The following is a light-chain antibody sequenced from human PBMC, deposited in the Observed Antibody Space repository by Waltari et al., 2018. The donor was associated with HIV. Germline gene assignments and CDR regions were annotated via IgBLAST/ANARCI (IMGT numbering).Light chain of an antibody. CDR3: NSYAGSNNWV. V-gene: IGLV2-8*01. Sequence: QSALTQPPSASGSPGQSVTISCTGTSSDVGGSKYVSWYQQHPGKAPKLVIYEVNKRPSGCPDRFSGSKSANTASLTVSGRQADDEADYYCNSYAGSNNWVFGGGTKLTGL. CDR2: EVN. CDR1: SSDVGGSKY. J-gene: IGLJ3*02.